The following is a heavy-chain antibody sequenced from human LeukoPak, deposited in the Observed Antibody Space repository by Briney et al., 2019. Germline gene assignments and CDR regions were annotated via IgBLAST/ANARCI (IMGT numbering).Heavy chain of an antibody. V-gene: IGHV3-49*04. CDR3: TRGYNWNYGDY. J-gene: IGHJ4*02. D-gene: IGHD1-7*01. Sequence: PGGSLRLSCTASGFTFGDYAMSWVRQAPGKGLEWVGFIRSKAYGGTTEYAASVKGRFTISRDDSKSIAYLQMNSLKTEDTAVYYCTRGYNWNYGDYWGQGTLVTVSS. CDR2: IRSKAYGGTT. CDR1: GFTFGDYA.